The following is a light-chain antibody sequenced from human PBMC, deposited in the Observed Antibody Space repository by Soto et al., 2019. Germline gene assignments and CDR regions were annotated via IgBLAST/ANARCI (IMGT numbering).Light chain of an antibody. Sequence: NVLTQSPGTLSLSPGETATLSCRASQTVTNSFFAWYQQKPGQPPRLLIRGISSRATGIPDRFSGSGSGTDFTLTISRLEPEDFVVYYCQQYSTLPHTFGRGTKLEV. CDR1: QTVTNSF. CDR3: QQYSTLPHT. V-gene: IGKV3-20*01. J-gene: IGKJ2*01. CDR2: GIS.